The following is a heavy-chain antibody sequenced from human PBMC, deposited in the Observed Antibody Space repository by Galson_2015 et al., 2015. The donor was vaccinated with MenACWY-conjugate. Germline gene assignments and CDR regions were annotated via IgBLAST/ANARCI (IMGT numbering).Heavy chain of an antibody. J-gene: IGHJ3*01. CDR1: GDCVSSNNAA. CDR2: TYYRSKWYN. V-gene: IGHV6-1*01. CDR3: ARWGPSHTAYRPSTDQINDAFDV. Sequence: CAISGDCVSSNNAAWTWIRQSPSRGLEWLGRTYYRSKWYNDYAFSLKSRITVNPDTSKNQFSLQLNSVTPEDTAVYYCARWGPSHTAYRPSTDQINDAFDVWGQGTMVTVSS. D-gene: IGHD2-21*01.